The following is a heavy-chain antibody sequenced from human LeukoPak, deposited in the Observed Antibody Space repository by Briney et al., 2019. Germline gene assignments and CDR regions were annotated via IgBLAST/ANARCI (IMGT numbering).Heavy chain of an antibody. V-gene: IGHV3-48*02. D-gene: IGHD3-22*01. CDR1: GFTFSSYS. J-gene: IGHJ4*02. CDR2: ISSSSSTI. CDR3: ARWAYDSRGYYFDY. Sequence: GGSLRLSCSGSGFTFSSYSMTWVRQAPGKGLEWVSYISSSSSTIYYADSVKGRFTISRDNAKNSLYLQMNSLRDEDTAVYYCARWAYDSRGYYFDYWGQGTLVTVSS.